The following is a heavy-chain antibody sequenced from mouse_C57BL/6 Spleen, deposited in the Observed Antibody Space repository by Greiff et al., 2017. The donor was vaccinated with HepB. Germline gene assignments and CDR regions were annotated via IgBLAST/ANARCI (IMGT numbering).Heavy chain of an antibody. CDR3: ARDGGVLGWYFDV. J-gene: IGHJ1*03. D-gene: IGHD4-1*01. CDR2: ISDGGSYT. V-gene: IGHV5-4*01. Sequence: EVQLVESGGGLVKPGGSLKLSCAASGFTFSSYAMSWVRQTPEKRLEWVATISDGGSYTYYPDNVKGRFTISRDNAKNNLYLQMSHLKSEDTAMYYCARDGGVLGWYFDVWGTGTTVTVSS. CDR1: GFTFSSYA.